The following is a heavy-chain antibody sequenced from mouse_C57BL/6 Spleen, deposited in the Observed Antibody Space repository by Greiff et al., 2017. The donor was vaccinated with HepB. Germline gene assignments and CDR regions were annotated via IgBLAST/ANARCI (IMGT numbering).Heavy chain of an antibody. CDR2: IDPSDSYT. D-gene: IGHD3-3*01. Sequence: QVQLQQPGAELVKPGASVKLSCKASGYTFTSYWMQWVKQRPGQGLEWIGEIDPSDSYTNYNQKFKGKATLTVDTSSSTAYMQLSSLTSEDSAVYYCASGDQNVYFDYWGQGTTLTVSS. J-gene: IGHJ2*01. V-gene: IGHV1-50*01. CDR3: ASGDQNVYFDY. CDR1: GYTFTSYW.